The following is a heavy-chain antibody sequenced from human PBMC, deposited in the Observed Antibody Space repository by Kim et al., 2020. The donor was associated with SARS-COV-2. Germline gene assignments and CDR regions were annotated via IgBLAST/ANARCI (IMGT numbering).Heavy chain of an antibody. D-gene: IGHD4-17*01. CDR1: GGSFSGYY. J-gene: IGHJ5*02. CDR3: ARGGYGDDNWFDP. V-gene: IGHV4-34*01. CDR2: INHSGST. Sequence: SETLSLTCAVYGGSFSGYYWSWIRQPPGKGLEWIGEINHSGSTNYNPSLKSRVTISVDTSKNQFSLKLSSVTAADTAVYYCARGGYGDDNWFDPWGQGT.